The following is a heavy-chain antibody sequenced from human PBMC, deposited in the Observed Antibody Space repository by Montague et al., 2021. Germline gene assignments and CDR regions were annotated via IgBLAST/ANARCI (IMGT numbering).Heavy chain of an antibody. CDR3: TRPGGYCTNDTCYFWFAP. J-gene: IGHJ5*02. V-gene: IGHV4-39*01. CDR2: IYSSGST. Sequence: SETLSLTCTVSGGSINRSSYYWGWIRQPPGKGLEWIGSIYSSGSTYYNPSLKSRVTISADTSKNQFSLKLSSVTAADTAVYYCTRPGGYCTNDTCYFWFAPWGQGILVTVSS. CDR1: GGSINRSSYY. D-gene: IGHD2-8*01.